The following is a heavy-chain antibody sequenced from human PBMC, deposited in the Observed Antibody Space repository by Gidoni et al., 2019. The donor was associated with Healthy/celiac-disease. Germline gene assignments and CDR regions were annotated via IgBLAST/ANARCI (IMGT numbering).Heavy chain of an antibody. CDR1: GFTFSSYA. CDR2: ISYDGSNK. V-gene: IGHV3-30-3*01. D-gene: IGHD2-2*02. Sequence: QVQLVESGGGVVQPGRSLRLYCAASGFTFSSYAMHWGSQAPGKGLEWVAVISYDGSNKYYADSVKGRFTISRDNSKNTLYLQMNSLRAEDTAVYYCARENAVVVPAAIPVGAFEIWGQGTMVTVSS. CDR3: ARENAVVVPAAIPVGAFEI. J-gene: IGHJ3*02.